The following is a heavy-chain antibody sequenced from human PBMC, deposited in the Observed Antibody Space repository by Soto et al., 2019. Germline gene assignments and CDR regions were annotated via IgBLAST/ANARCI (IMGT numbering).Heavy chain of an antibody. Sequence: PGGSLRLSCAASGFTFSSYAMSWVRQAPGKGLDWVSAISGSGGSTYYADSVKGRFTISRDNSKNTLYLQMNSLRAEDTAVYYCAKDSGWSYYFDYWGQGTLVTVSS. D-gene: IGHD6-19*01. CDR2: ISGSGGST. CDR3: AKDSGWSYYFDY. V-gene: IGHV3-23*01. CDR1: GFTFSSYA. J-gene: IGHJ4*02.